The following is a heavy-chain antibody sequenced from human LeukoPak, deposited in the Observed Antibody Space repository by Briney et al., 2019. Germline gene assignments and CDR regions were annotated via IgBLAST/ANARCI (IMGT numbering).Heavy chain of an antibody. V-gene: IGHV4-34*01. J-gene: IGHJ3*02. CDR1: GGSFSSYY. CDR3: ARGRGSYDAFDI. Sequence: SETLSLTCAVYGGSFSSYYWSWIRQPPGKGLEWIGEINHSGSTNYNPSLKSRVTISVDTSKNQFSLKLSSVTAADTAVYYCARGRGSYDAFDIWGQGTMVTVSS. CDR2: INHSGST.